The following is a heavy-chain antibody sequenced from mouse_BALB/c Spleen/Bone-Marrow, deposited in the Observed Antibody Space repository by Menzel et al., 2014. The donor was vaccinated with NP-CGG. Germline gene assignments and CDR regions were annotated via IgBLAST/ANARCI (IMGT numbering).Heavy chain of an antibody. CDR2: INPSIGYA. J-gene: IGHJ4*01. CDR3: AMITFTMDY. CDR1: GHTFSTYW. Sequence: VQLQQSGAELAKPGASVKMSCKASGHTFSTYWMHWVKQRPGQGLEWIGYINPSIGYADYVQKFKDKATLTADNSSSIVYVQLSSLTSEYSAIYYCAMITFTMDYWGQGTSVTVSS. V-gene: IGHV1-7*01. D-gene: IGHD2-4*01.